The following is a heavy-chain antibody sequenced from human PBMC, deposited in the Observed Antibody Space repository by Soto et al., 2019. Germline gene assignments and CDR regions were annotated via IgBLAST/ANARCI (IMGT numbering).Heavy chain of an antibody. Sequence: ASVKVSCKASGYTFTSYAMHWVRQAPGQRLEWMGWINAGNGNTKYSQKFQGRVTITRDTSASTAYMELCSLRSEDTAVYYCARDGCSGGSCYFYYYYYGMDVWGQGTTVTVSS. CDR1: GYTFTSYA. V-gene: IGHV1-3*01. CDR3: ARDGCSGGSCYFYYYYYGMDV. CDR2: INAGNGNT. D-gene: IGHD2-15*01. J-gene: IGHJ6*02.